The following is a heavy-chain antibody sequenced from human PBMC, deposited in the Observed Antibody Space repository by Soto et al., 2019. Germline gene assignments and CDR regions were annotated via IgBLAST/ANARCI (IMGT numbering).Heavy chain of an antibody. D-gene: IGHD3-3*01. CDR3: ARGGGVGVAGSAAFDM. CDR2: INPATGAA. CDR1: GYPVTAYY. Sequence: QLHLVQSGAVVKKPGASVTVSCSASGYPVTAYYMHWVRQAPGRGLEWMGGINPATGAAKYTQTFQGRVTLTRDPSTSTGFIELSGLPSEYTAAFYCARGGGVGVAGSAAFDMWGQGTLVTVSS. V-gene: IGHV1-2*02. J-gene: IGHJ3*02.